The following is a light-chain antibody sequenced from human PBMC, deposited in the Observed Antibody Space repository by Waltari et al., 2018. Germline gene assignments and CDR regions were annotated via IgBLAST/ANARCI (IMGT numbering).Light chain of an antibody. V-gene: IGKV1-13*02. CDR1: QGISSA. J-gene: IGKJ3*01. Sequence: AIQLTQSPSSLSASGGDRVTITCRASQGISSALAWYQQKPGKAPKLLIYDASSLESGVPSRFSGSGSGTDFTLTISSLQPEDFATYYCQQFNSYPLFTFGPGTKVDIK. CDR2: DAS. CDR3: QQFNSYPLFT.